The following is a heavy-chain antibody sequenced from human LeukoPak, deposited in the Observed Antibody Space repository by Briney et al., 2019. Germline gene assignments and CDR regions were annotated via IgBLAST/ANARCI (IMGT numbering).Heavy chain of an antibody. V-gene: IGHV4-30-2*01. Sequence: TQTLSLTCAVSGGSMSSGGYSWSWIRQPPGKGLEWIGYIYHSGSTYYNPSLKSRVTISVDRSKNQFSLKLSSVTAADTAVYYCARDGDSSGYYYDWGQGTLVTVSS. CDR2: IYHSGST. CDR1: GGSMSSGGYS. J-gene: IGHJ4*02. CDR3: ARDGDSSGYYYD. D-gene: IGHD3-22*01.